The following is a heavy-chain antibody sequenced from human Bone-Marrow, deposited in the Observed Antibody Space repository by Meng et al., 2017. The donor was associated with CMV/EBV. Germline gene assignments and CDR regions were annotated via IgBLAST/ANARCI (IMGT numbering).Heavy chain of an antibody. CDR3: ARITWQSGAFDI. D-gene: IGHD3-16*01. J-gene: IGHJ3*02. CDR1: GFSLSTSGMC. V-gene: IGHV2-70*20. Sequence: SGPTMVKPTQTLTMTCTFSGFSLSTSGMCVSWVRQPPGKALEWLALIDWDDDKYYSTSLKTRRTISKDTAKKQVVLRMTNMDPLDTATYYCARITWQSGAFDIWGQGTMVTVSS. CDR2: IDWDDDK.